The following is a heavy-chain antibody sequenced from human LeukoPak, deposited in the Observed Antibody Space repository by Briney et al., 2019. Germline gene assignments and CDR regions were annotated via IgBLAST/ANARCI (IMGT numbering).Heavy chain of an antibody. CDR1: GFTFSSYA. CDR2: ISGSGGST. J-gene: IGHJ6*03. D-gene: IGHD4-17*01. CDR3: ATHGTVTTFYYYYYYMDV. V-gene: IGHV3-23*01. Sequence: GGSLRLSCAASGFTFSSYAMSWVRQAPGKGLEWVSAISGSGGSTYYADSVKGRFTISRDNSKSTLYLQMNSLRAEDTAVYYCATHGTVTTFYYYYYYMDVWGKGTTVTVSS.